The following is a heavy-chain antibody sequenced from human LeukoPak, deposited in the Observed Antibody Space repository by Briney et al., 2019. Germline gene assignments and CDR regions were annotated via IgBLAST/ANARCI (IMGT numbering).Heavy chain of an antibody. D-gene: IGHD6-19*01. CDR1: GFTFSGYG. V-gene: IGHV3-48*02. Sequence: GGSLRLSCAASGFTFSGYGMNWVRQAPGKGPEWISYISRSGATIYYADSVKGRFTISRDNHKNSLFLQMNSLRDDDTAVYYCASVRTGWYFDYWGQGTLVTVSS. CDR2: ISRSGATI. CDR3: ASVRTGWYFDY. J-gene: IGHJ4*02.